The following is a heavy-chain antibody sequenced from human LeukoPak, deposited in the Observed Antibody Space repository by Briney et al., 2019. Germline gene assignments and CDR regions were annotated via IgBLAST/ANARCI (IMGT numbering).Heavy chain of an antibody. Sequence: PSETLSLTCNVSGVSISSYYWSWIRQPPGKGLEWIAFIHYSGRTKYNPSLQSRVTISQDTSKNHFSLQLRSVTAADTAVYYCAKLLDYDKSGDPDTFDVWGQGRRVAVSS. J-gene: IGHJ3*01. D-gene: IGHD3-22*01. V-gene: IGHV4-59*01. CDR1: GVSISSYY. CDR2: IHYSGRT. CDR3: AKLLDYDKSGDPDTFDV.